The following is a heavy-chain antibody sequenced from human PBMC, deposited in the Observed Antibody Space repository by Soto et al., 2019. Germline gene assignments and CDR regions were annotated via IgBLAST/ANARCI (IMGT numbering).Heavy chain of an antibody. Sequence: QVQLVQSGAEVKKPGASVKVTCKASGYTFTSYDIHWVRQATGQGLEWMGWMNPNSGNTGYAQKFQGRVTMTRNTSIRTAYMELSSLRSEDTAVYYCARGINYYDSGDDAFDIWGQGTMVTVSS. D-gene: IGHD3-10*01. CDR3: ARGINYYDSGDDAFDI. V-gene: IGHV1-8*01. CDR1: GYTFTSYD. CDR2: MNPNSGNT. J-gene: IGHJ3*02.